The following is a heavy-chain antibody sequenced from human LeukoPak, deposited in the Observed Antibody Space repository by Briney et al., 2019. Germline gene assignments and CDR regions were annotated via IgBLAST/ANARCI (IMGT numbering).Heavy chain of an antibody. D-gene: IGHD3-9*01. J-gene: IGHJ4*02. CDR1: GYTFIGYY. Sequence: VASVKVSCKASGYTFIGYYMHWVRQAPGQGLEWMGWIKPNSGGTKYAQKFQGRVTMTRDTSISTAYMELSRLRSDDTAVYYCARDFSEYDILTGVFDYWGQGTLVTVSS. CDR2: IKPNSGGT. CDR3: ARDFSEYDILTGVFDY. V-gene: IGHV1-2*02.